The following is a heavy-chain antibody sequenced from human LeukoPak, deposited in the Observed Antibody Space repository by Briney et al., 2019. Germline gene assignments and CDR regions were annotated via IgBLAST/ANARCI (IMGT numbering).Heavy chain of an antibody. CDR1: GYSFTSYW. Sequence: GESLKISCKGSGYSFTSYWIDWVRQMPGKGLEWMGIIYPGDSDTRYSPSFQGQVTISADKSISTAYLQWSSLKASDTAMYYCASSLYCSSTSCHGFDYWGQGTLVTVSS. D-gene: IGHD2-2*01. CDR2: IYPGDSDT. V-gene: IGHV5-51*01. J-gene: IGHJ4*02. CDR3: ASSLYCSSTSCHGFDY.